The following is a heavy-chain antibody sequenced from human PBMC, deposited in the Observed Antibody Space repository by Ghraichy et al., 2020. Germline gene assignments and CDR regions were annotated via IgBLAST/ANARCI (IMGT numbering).Heavy chain of an antibody. CDR2: INSDGNSA. Sequence: ETLSLTCGASGFTFIRYWIHWVRRVPGKGLVWVSRINSDGNSAIYADSVKGRFTVSRDNAKSTVYLQMHSLRVEDTGVYYCARDEFCSSATCPPSPGLDVWGQGTTVIVSS. CDR3: ARDEFCSSATCPPSPGLDV. D-gene: IGHD6-13*01. V-gene: IGHV3-74*01. CDR1: GFTFIRYW. J-gene: IGHJ6*02.